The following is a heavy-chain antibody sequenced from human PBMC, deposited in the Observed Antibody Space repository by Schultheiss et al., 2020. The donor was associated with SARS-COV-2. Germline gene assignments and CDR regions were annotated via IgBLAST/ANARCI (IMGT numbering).Heavy chain of an antibody. CDR3: AREQAYCGGDCQPPYYYYGMDV. CDR2: IYTSGST. D-gene: IGHD2-21*02. V-gene: IGHV4-61*02. J-gene: IGHJ6*02. CDR1: GGSIDTGDYF. Sequence: SETLSLTCSVSGGSIDTGDYFWSWIRQPPGKGLEWIGRIYTSGSTNYNPSLKSRVTMSVDTSKNQFSLKLSSVTAADTAVYYCAREQAYCGGDCQPPYYYYGMDVWGQGTTVTVSS.